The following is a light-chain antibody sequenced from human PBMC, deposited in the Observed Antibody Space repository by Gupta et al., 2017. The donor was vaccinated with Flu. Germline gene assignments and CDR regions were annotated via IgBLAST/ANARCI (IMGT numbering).Light chain of an antibody. V-gene: IGLV1-40*01. CDR3: QSYDSSLHRV. J-gene: IGLJ3*02. Sequence: RVTISCTGSSSNIGAGYDVHWYQQLPGTAPKLLIYGNSNRPSGVPDRFSGSKSGTSASLAITGLQAEDEADYYCQSYDSSLHRVFGGGTKLTVL. CDR2: GNS. CDR1: SSNIGAGYD.